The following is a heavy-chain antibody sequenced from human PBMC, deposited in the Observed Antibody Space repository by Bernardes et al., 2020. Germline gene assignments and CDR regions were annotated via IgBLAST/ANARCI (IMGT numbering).Heavy chain of an antibody. J-gene: IGHJ5*02. CDR2: IHYSGNT. CDR1: GGSLSRYY. D-gene: IGHD3-3*01. V-gene: IGHV4-59*01. CDR3: ARDKAELRFLEGFDP. Sequence: SETLSLTCSVSGGSLSRYYWSWIRQFPGKGLEWIGYIHYSGNTNYNPSLKSRLTMSVDTSKNQFSLNLRSVTAADTAVYYCARDKAELRFLEGFDPWGQGILVTVSP.